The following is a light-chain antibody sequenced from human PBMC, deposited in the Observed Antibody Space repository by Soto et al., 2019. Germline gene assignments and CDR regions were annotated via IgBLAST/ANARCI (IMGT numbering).Light chain of an antibody. J-gene: IGKJ4*01. CDR3: QKYNSAPPLT. CDR1: QGISNY. V-gene: IGKV1-27*01. Sequence: DIQMTQSPSSLSASVGDRVTITCRASQGISNYLAWYQQKPGKVPKLLIYAASTMQSGVPSRFSGSGSGTDFTLTISSLQPEDVTTYYCQKYNSAPPLTLGGGTKVEIK. CDR2: AAS.